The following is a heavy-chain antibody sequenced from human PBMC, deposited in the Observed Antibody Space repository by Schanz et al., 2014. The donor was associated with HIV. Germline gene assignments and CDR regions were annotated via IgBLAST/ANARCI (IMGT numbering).Heavy chain of an antibody. V-gene: IGHV4-34*01. CDR2: ITHAGTS. J-gene: IGHJ4*02. CDR3: ASLHVESTGTTFGY. Sequence: QVQLQQWGAGLLKPSETLSLTCAVYGGPFSHAYWSWIRQPPGMGLEWLGEITHAGTSNYNPALKSRVSISVEPSKKRFSLRLTSVTAADTGIYYCASLHVESTGTTFGYWSPGALVTVSS. CDR1: GGPFSHAY. D-gene: IGHD1-1*01.